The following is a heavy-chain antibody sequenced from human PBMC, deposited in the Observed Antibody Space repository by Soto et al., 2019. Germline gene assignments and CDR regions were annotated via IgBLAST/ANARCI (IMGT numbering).Heavy chain of an antibody. D-gene: IGHD6-13*01. J-gene: IGHJ1*01. CDR2: IIPILGIA. CDR1: GGTFSSYT. V-gene: IGHV1-69*02. Sequence: QVQLVQSGAEVKKPGSSVKVSCKASGGTFSSYTISWVRQAPGQGLEWMGRIIPILGIANYAQKFQGRVTITADKSTTTAYMELSRLRSEDTAVYYCARGQQLVTAEYFQHWGQGTLVTVSS. CDR3: ARGQQLVTAEYFQH.